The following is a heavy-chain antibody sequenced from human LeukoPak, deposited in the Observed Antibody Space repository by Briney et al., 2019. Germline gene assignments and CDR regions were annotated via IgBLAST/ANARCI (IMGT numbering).Heavy chain of an antibody. D-gene: IGHD6-6*01. CDR2: TYYRSKWYN. Sequence: SQTLSLTCAISGDSVSSNSAAWNWIRQSPSRGLEWLGRTYYRSKWYNDYAVSVKSRITINPDTSKNQFSLQLNSVTPEDTAVYYCAREGIAARNNYYYYMDVWGKGTTATVSS. CDR3: AREGIAARNNYYYYMDV. CDR1: GDSVSSNSAA. V-gene: IGHV6-1*01. J-gene: IGHJ6*03.